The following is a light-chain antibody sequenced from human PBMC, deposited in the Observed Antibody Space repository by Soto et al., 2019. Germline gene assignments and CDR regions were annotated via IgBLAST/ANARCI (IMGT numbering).Light chain of an antibody. V-gene: IGLV2-14*01. Sequence: QSALTQPASVSGSPGQSITISCTGTSSDVGGYNYVSWYQQHPGKAPKLMIYDVNSRPSGVSHRFSGSKSGNTASLTISGLQAEDEADYYCSSYGSSSTLWVFGGGTQLTV. J-gene: IGLJ3*02. CDR3: SSYGSSSTLWV. CDR2: DVN. CDR1: SSDVGGYNY.